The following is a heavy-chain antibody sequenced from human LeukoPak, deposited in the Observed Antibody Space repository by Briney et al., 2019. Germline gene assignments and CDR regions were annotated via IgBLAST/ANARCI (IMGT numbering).Heavy chain of an antibody. CDR2: ISSSGSTI. J-gene: IGHJ4*02. Sequence: PGGSLRLSCAASGFTFSSYEMNWVRQAPGKGLERVSYISSSGSTIYYADSVKGRFTISRDNAKNSLYLQMNSLRAEDTAVYYCACIAASRYYFDYWGQGTLVTVSS. D-gene: IGHD6-6*01. V-gene: IGHV3-48*03. CDR1: GFTFSSYE. CDR3: ACIAASRYYFDY.